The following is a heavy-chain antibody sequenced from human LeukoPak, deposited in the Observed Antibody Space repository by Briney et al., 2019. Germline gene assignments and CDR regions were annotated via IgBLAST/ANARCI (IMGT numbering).Heavy chain of an antibody. CDR3: AKSAYYDASGYYREYYFDY. V-gene: IGHV3-21*04. CDR1: GFTFNSYS. J-gene: IGHJ4*02. CDR2: ICSTSSCI. Sequence: GGSLRLSCAASGFTFNSYSMNWVRQAPGKGLEWVSSICSTSSCIYYADSVKGRFTISRDNAKNSLYLQMNSLRAEDTAVYYCAKSAYYDASGYYREYYFDYWGQGTLVTVSS. D-gene: IGHD3-22*01.